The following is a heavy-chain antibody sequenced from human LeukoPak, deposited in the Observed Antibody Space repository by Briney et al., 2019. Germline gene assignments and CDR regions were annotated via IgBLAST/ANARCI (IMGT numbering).Heavy chain of an antibody. J-gene: IGHJ4*02. CDR1: GYSISSGYY. V-gene: IGHV4-38-2*02. Sequence: SETPSLTCTVSGYSISSGYYWGWIRQPPGKGLEWIGSIYHSGSTYYNPSLKSRVTISVDTSKNQFSLKLSSVTAADTAVYYCARDGNYYGSGIDYWGQGTLVTVSS. D-gene: IGHD3-10*01. CDR3: ARDGNYYGSGIDY. CDR2: IYHSGST.